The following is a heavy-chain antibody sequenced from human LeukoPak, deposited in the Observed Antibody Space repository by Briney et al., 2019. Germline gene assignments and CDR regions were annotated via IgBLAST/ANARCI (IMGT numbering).Heavy chain of an antibody. CDR1: GFTFSSYV. V-gene: IGHV3-23*01. CDR3: AKVRNLIYYYGMDV. Sequence: GGSLRLSCAASGFTFSSYVMSWVRQTPGKGLKWVFSISGNGDSTYYADSVKGRFTTSRDNSENTLYLQMNSLRAEDTAIYYCAKVRNLIYYYGMDVWGQGTTVTVSS. CDR2: ISGNGDST. D-gene: IGHD1-14*01. J-gene: IGHJ6*02.